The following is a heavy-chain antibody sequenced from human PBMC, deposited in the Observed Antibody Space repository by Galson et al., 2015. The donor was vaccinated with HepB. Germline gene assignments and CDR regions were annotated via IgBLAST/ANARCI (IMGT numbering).Heavy chain of an antibody. D-gene: IGHD4-17*01. Sequence: SLRLSCAASGFTFHNYWMNWVRHTPGKGLEWVASMKQDGGEKHYLDAVRGRFTISGDAATNSLLLQMNSLRAEDTAVYHCYDGHYSGRWGRGTLVIVSS. CDR2: MKQDGGEK. J-gene: IGHJ4*02. V-gene: IGHV3-7*01. CDR1: GFTFHNYW. CDR3: YDGHYSGR.